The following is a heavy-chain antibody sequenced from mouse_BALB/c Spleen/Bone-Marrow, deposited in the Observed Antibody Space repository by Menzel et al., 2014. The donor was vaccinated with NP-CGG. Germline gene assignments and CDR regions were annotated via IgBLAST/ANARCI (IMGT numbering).Heavy chain of an antibody. CDR2: ISSGGGST. CDR3: ARHRYYCDY. CDR1: GFAFSSYD. V-gene: IGHV5-12-1*01. J-gene: IGHJ2*01. Sequence: DVMLVESGGGLVKPGGSLKLSCAASGFAFSSYDMSWVRQTPEKRLEWVAYISSGGGSTYYPDTVKGRFTISRDNAKNTLYLQMSSLKSEDTAMYYCARHRYYCDYWGQGTTLIVSS.